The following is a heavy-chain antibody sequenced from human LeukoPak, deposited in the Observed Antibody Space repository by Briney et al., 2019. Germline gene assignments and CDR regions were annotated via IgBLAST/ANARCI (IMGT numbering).Heavy chain of an antibody. CDR1: GYTFTGYY. CDR3: ASGEWLFFDY. CDR2: INPNSGGT. Sequence: ASVKVSCKASGYTFTGYYMHWVRQAPGQGLEWMGWINPNSGGTNYAQKFQGRVTMTTDTSTSTAYMELRSLRSDDTAVYYCASGEWLFFDYWGQGTLVTVSS. V-gene: IGHV1-2*02. D-gene: IGHD3-3*01. J-gene: IGHJ4*02.